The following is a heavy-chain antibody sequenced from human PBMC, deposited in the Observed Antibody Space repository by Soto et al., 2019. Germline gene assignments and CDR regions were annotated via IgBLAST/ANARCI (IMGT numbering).Heavy chain of an antibody. V-gene: IGHV3-30*03. Sequence: GGSLRLSCAASGFTFSIFGMHWVRQAPGKGLEWVATISYDGSKKYYTDSVKGRFTISRDYSKNTMDLQMNSLRAEDTAVYYCARHHDSWGQGTLVTVSS. J-gene: IGHJ4*02. CDR2: ISYDGSKK. CDR1: GFTFSIFG. CDR3: ARHHDS.